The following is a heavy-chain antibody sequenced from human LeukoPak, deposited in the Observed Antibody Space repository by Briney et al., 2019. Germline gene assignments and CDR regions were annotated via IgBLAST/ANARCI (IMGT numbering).Heavy chain of an antibody. J-gene: IGHJ4*02. CDR2: IYYSGST. D-gene: IGHD3-22*01. CDR1: GGSISSSSYC. Sequence: SETLSLTCTVSGGSISSSSYCWGWIRQPPGKGLEWIGSIYYSGSTYYNPSLKSRLTISVDTSKNQFSLKLSSVTAADTAVYYCARPRATDYYDSSGYYSYYFDYWGQGTLVTVSS. CDR3: ARPRATDYYDSSGYYSYYFDY. V-gene: IGHV4-39*01.